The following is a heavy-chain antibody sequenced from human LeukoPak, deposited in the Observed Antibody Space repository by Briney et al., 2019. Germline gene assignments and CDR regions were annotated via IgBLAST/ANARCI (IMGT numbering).Heavy chain of an antibody. Sequence: GGSLRLSCAASGFTFSDYSMNWVRQAPGKGLEWISYIGIDSGNTNYADSVKGRFTISGDKAKNSLYLQMNSLRAEDTAVYYCARDLNRIGGAVAGRRFDYWGQGTLVTVSS. CDR3: ARDLNRIGGAVAGRRFDY. V-gene: IGHV3-48*01. CDR1: GFTFSDYS. D-gene: IGHD6-19*01. CDR2: IGIDSGNT. J-gene: IGHJ4*02.